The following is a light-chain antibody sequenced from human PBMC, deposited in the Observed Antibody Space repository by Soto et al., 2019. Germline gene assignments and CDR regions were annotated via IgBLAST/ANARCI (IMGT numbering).Light chain of an antibody. Sequence: DIQMTQSPSSLSASVVDRVTITCRASQTISTYLNWYQQNPGKAPKLLIYAASNLQSGVPSRFSGSGSGTDFTLTINSLQPEDFATYYCQHSFNIPYTFGQGTKLEIK. CDR3: QHSFNIPYT. CDR1: QTISTY. V-gene: IGKV1-39*01. CDR2: AAS. J-gene: IGKJ2*01.